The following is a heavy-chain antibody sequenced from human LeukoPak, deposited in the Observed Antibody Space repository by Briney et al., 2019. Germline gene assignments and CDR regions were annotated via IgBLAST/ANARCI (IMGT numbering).Heavy chain of an antibody. CDR2: IYPGDCDT. J-gene: IGHJ4*02. Sequence: GESLKISCKGSGYSFTSYWVGWVRQMPGKGLEWMGIIYPGDCDTRYSPSFQGQVTISADKSINTDYLQWSSLKASDTAMYYCARGPSTYYYGSGSPPLPIPFDYWGQGTLVTVSS. CDR1: GYSFTSYW. V-gene: IGHV5-51*01. CDR3: ARGPSTYYYGSGSPPLPIPFDY. D-gene: IGHD3-10*01.